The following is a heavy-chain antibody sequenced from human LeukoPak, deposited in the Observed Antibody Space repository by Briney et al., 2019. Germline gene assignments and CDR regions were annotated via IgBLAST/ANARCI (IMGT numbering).Heavy chain of an antibody. D-gene: IGHD2-21*02. Sequence: ASVKVSCKASGGPFSSYAISWVRQAPGQGLEWMGRIIPILGIANYAQKSQGRVTITADKSTSTAYMELSSLRSEDTAVYYCASSACGGDCFDAFDIWGQGTMVTVSS. V-gene: IGHV1-69*04. CDR3: ASSACGGDCFDAFDI. CDR1: GGPFSSYA. J-gene: IGHJ3*02. CDR2: IIPILGIA.